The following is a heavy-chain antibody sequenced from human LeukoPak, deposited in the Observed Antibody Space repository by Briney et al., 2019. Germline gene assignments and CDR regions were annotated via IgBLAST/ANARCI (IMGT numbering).Heavy chain of an antibody. CDR1: GFTFSNYG. D-gene: IGHD2-21*01. CDR3: AKDICGGDCYPHGGY. CDR2: IPYDGSNK. V-gene: IGHV3-30*02. J-gene: IGHJ4*02. Sequence: GGSLRLSCAASGFTFSNYGMHWVRQAPGKGLEWVAFIPYDGSNKYYADSLKGRCTITRDNSKSTLYLQMNSLRAEDTAIYYCAKDICGGDCYPHGGYWGQGTLVTVSS.